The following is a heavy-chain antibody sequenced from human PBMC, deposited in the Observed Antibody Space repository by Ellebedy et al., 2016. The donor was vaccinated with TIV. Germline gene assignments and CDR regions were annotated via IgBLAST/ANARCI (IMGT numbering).Heavy chain of an antibody. Sequence: MPSETLSLTCTVSGDSISSRGWGWVRQPPEKGLEWIGFIGYNGGSSNYNPALKSRITISGDTSNNQYSLKLSSVTAADTAVYYRARGNMGSLDYWGQGTLVTVSS. CDR2: IGYNGGSS. CDR3: ARGNMGSLDY. V-gene: IGHV4-59*01. CDR1: GDSISSRG. D-gene: IGHD3-10*01. J-gene: IGHJ4*02.